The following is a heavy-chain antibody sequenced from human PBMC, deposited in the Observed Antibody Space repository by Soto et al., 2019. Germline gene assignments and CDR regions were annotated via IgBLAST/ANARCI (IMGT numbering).Heavy chain of an antibody. J-gene: IGHJ5*02. CDR3: ARVYPKWWFDP. D-gene: IGHD1-26*01. CDR1: GYTFTHYG. CDR2: ISAYNGNT. V-gene: IGHV1-18*04. Sequence: APVNVSCQESGYTFTHYGILCVRQAPGQGLEWMGWISAYNGNTNYAQKLQGRVTMTTDTSTSTAYMELRSLRSDDTAVYYCARVYPKWWFDPWGQGTLVTVSS.